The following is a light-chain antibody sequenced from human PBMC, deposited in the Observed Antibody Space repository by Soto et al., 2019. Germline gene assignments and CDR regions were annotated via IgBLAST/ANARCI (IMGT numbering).Light chain of an antibody. Sequence: EIEMTQSPSTLSASPGERATLSCRASQSVSSSLAWYQQKPGKAPRLLIYDASSMETGVPARFSGSGSGTEFTLTISSLQPDDFATYYCQQYNSYWTFGQGTKVDIK. CDR3: QQYNSYWT. CDR1: QSVSSS. J-gene: IGKJ1*01. V-gene: IGKV1-5*01. CDR2: DAS.